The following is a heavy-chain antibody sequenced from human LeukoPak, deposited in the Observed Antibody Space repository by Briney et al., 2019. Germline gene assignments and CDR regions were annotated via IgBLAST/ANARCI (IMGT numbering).Heavy chain of an antibody. Sequence: GGSLRLSCAASGFTVSSNYMSWVRQAPGKGLEWVANIKQDGSEKNYVDSLKGRFTISRDNAKNSLFLQMNSLRAEDTAVYYCASLGGSYYDTSDNPWGQGTLVTVSS. CDR1: GFTVSSNY. J-gene: IGHJ5*02. V-gene: IGHV3-7*01. CDR3: ASLGGSYYDTSDNP. CDR2: IKQDGSEK. D-gene: IGHD3-22*01.